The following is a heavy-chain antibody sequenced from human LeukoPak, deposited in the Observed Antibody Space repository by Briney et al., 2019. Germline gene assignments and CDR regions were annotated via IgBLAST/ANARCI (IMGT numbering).Heavy chain of an antibody. Sequence: SETLSLTCAVYGGSFSGYYWSSIRQPPGKGLEWIGEINHSGSTNYNPSLKSRVTISVDTSKNQFSLKLSSVTAADTAVYYCARAWYFDLWGRGTLVTVSS. V-gene: IGHV4-34*01. CDR3: ARAWYFDL. CDR1: GGSFSGYY. J-gene: IGHJ2*01. CDR2: INHSGST.